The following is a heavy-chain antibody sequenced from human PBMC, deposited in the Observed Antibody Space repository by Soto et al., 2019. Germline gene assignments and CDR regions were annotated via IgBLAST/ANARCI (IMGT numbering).Heavy chain of an antibody. V-gene: IGHV1-58*02. CDR2: IVVGSGNT. CDR1: GFTFTSSA. D-gene: IGHD2-21*02. J-gene: IGHJ4*02. Sequence: VASVKVSCKASGFTFTSSAMQWVRQARGQRLEWIGWIVVGSGNTNYAQKFQERVTITRDMSTSTAYMELSSLRSEDTAVYYCARSIVVVTALDYWGQGTLVTVPQ. CDR3: ARSIVVVTALDY.